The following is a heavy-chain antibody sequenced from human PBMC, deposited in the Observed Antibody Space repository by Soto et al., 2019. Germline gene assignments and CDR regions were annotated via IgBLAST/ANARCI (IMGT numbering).Heavy chain of an antibody. CDR1: GFTFNSYW. Sequence: EMQLVESGGGLVQPGGSLRLSCAASGFTFNSYWMHWVRQAPGKGLVWVSRINSDGSSTYYADSVKGQFTISTDNATHTRYLQMNSPRAEYTAVYYCATHHLNYWGQGTLVTVSS. V-gene: IGHV3-74*01. CDR2: INSDGSST. CDR3: ATHHLNY. J-gene: IGHJ4*02.